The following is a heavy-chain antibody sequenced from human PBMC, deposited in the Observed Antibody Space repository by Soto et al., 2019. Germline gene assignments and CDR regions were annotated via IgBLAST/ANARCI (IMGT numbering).Heavy chain of an antibody. CDR1: GGSFSGYY. CDR2: INHSGST. CDR3: ARGSRITMIVVVNRSGFDY. V-gene: IGHV4-34*01. Sequence: SETLSVTCAVYGGSFSGYYWSWIRQPPGKGLEWIGEINHSGSTNYNPSLKSRVTISVDTSKNQFSLKLSSVTAADTAVYYCARGSRITMIVVVNRSGFDYWGQGTLVTVSS. D-gene: IGHD3-22*01. J-gene: IGHJ4*02.